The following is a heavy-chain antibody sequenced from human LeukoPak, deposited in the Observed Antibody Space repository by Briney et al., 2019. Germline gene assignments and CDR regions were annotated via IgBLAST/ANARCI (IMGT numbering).Heavy chain of an antibody. J-gene: IGHJ4*02. CDR1: GFTFNGSA. CDR2: ISYDGSNK. D-gene: IGHD2-15*01. CDR3: AKGRCSGGSCYPLND. V-gene: IGHV3-30*04. Sequence: GGSLRLSCAASGFTFNGSAMHWVCQAPGKGLEWVAVISYDGSNKYYADSVKGRFTISRDNSKNTLYLHMNSLRAEDTAVYYCAKGRCSGGSCYPLNDWGQGTLVTVSS.